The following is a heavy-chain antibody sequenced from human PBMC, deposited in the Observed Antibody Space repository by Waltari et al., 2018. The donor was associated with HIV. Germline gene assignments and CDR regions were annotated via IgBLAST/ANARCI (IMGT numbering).Heavy chain of an antibody. CDR1: GDSFSSHRAA. D-gene: IGHD6-13*01. CDR3: ARDHGALTAAGTEPLDY. CDR2: TYYRSKWYN. Sequence: QVQLQQSGPGLVQPSQTLSLTCAISGDSFSSHRAAWNWSRQSPSIGLEWLGRTYYRSKWYNDYAVSVKSRITINPDTSKNQFSLQLNSVTPEDTAVYYCARDHGALTAAGTEPLDYWGQGTLVTVSS. V-gene: IGHV6-1*01. J-gene: IGHJ4*02.